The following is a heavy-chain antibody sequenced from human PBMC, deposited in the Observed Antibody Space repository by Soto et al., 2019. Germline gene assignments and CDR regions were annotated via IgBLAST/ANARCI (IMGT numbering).Heavy chain of an antibody. D-gene: IGHD2-2*01. Sequence: QVQLVPSGAEVKKPGSSVKVSCKASGGTLSSSAISWVRHAPGKGLAWMGGIIPIFGTAKYAQKLQGRVTITADESTLTAYMELSSLRSEDTAVYYCARSSAVPAAMLGYYFDYWGQGTLVTVSS. CDR3: ARSSAVPAAMLGYYFDY. V-gene: IGHV1-69*01. J-gene: IGHJ4*02. CDR1: GGTLSSSA. CDR2: IIPIFGTA.